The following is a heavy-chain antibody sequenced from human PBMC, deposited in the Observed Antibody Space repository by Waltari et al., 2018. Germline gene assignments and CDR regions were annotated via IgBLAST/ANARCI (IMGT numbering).Heavy chain of an antibody. J-gene: IGHJ4*02. CDR1: RGSIRSGRYH. Sequence: QVQLQESGPGLVKPSQTLSLTCPVSRGSIRSGRYHWGWIRQPAGKGLEGIGRIYTSGSTNYNPSLKSRVTISVDTSKNQFSLKLSSVTAADTAVYYCARTGDYGLFDYWGQGTLVTVSS. CDR3: ARTGDYGLFDY. D-gene: IGHD4-17*01. CDR2: IYTSGST. V-gene: IGHV4-61*02.